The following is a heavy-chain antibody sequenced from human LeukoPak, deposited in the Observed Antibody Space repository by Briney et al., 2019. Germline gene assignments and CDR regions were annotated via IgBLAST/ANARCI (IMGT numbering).Heavy chain of an antibody. CDR2: ISYDGSNK. Sequence: GRSLRLSCAASGFTFSSHAMHWVRQAPGKGLEWVAVISYDGSNKYYADSVKGRFTISRDNSKNTLYLQMNSLRAEDTAVYYCAREALYCSSTSCSDGGAFDIWGQGTMVTVSS. CDR3: AREALYCSSTSCSDGGAFDI. J-gene: IGHJ3*02. D-gene: IGHD2-2*01. V-gene: IGHV3-30*04. CDR1: GFTFSSHA.